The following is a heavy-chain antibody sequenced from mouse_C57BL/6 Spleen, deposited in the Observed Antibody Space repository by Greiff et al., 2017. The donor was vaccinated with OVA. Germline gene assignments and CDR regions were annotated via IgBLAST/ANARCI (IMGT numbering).Heavy chain of an antibody. J-gene: IGHJ4*01. CDR2: IWTGGGT. Sequence: VQRVESGPGLVAPSQSLSITCTVSGFSLTSYAISWVRQPPGKGLEWLGVIWTGGGTNYNSALKSRLSISKDNSKSQVFLKMNSLQTDDTARYYCARNSGPTVVEGAMDYWGQGTSVTVSS. D-gene: IGHD1-1*01. CDR3: ARNSGPTVVEGAMDY. V-gene: IGHV2-9-1*01. CDR1: GFSLTSYA.